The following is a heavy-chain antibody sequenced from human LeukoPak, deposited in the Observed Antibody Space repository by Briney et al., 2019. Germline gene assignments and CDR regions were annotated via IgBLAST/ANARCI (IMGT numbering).Heavy chain of an antibody. CDR1: GFSFYNAW. CDR2: ISGSGDST. CDR3: AKDPHYYDSSGQNY. V-gene: IGHV3-23*01. J-gene: IGHJ4*02. D-gene: IGHD3-22*01. Sequence: GGSLRLSCATSGFSFYNAWMNWVRQAPGKGLEWVSAISGSGDSTYYADSVKGRFTISRDNSKNTLYLQMNSLRAEDTAVYYCAKDPHYYDSSGQNYWGQGTLVTVSS.